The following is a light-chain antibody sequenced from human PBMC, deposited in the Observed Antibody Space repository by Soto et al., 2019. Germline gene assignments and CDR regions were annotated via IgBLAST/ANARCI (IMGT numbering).Light chain of an antibody. CDR2: DAS. Sequence: EIVMTQSPATLSVSPGESATLSCRASQSVRSNLAWYQQKPGQAPTLLIYDASTRATGIPARFSGSGSGTEFTLPISSLRSEDFAVYYCQQYNDWPPLTFGGGTKVEIK. V-gene: IGKV3-15*01. CDR3: QQYNDWPPLT. J-gene: IGKJ4*01. CDR1: QSVRSN.